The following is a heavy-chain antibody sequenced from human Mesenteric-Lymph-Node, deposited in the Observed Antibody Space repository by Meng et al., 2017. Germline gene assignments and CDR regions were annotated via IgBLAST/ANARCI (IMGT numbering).Heavy chain of an antibody. CDR2: INSVGSTT. CDR1: GFTFSNYW. J-gene: IGHJ6*02. D-gene: IGHD3-16*01. V-gene: IGHV3-74*01. Sequence: GESLKISCAASGFTFSNYWMHWVRQAPGKGLEWVSHINSVGSTTTYADSVKGRFTISRDNAKNTLYLQMNSLRSEDTAVYYCARDGAYYYYYGMDVWGQGTTVTVSS. CDR3: ARDGAYYYYYGMDV.